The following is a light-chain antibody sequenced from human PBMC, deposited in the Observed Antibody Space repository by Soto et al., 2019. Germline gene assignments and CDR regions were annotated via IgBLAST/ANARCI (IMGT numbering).Light chain of an antibody. CDR3: QQRSNWPLT. J-gene: IGKJ1*01. V-gene: IGKV3D-20*02. CDR1: QSVSGRY. CDR2: GAS. Sequence: EIVLTQSPGTLSLSPGERATLSCRASQSVSGRYLAWYQQKPGQAPRLLIYGASTRATGIPARFSGSGSGTEFTLTISSLQSEDFAVYYCQQRSNWPLTFGHGTKVDSK.